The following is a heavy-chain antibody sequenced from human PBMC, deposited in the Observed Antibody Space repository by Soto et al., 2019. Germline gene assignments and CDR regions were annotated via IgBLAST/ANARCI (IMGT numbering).Heavy chain of an antibody. Sequence: EVQLLESGGGLVQPGGSLRLSCAASGFTFSSYAMNWVRQAPGKGLEWVSAISGSGSNTYYSESVKGRFTIYRDNSNNTLYLQMNNLRDEDTAVYYCVRDNGVRGGEHYAYWGQGTLVTVSS. CDR1: GFTFSSYA. D-gene: IGHD3-10*01. CDR2: ISGSGSNT. CDR3: VRDNGVRGGEHYAY. J-gene: IGHJ4*02. V-gene: IGHV3-23*01.